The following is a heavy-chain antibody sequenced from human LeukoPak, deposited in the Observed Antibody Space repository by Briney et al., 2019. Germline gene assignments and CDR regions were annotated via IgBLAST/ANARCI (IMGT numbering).Heavy chain of an antibody. V-gene: IGHV1-2*06. CDR3: YHYDSSGYYLDDY. D-gene: IGHD3-22*01. CDR2: INPNSGGT. Sequence: ASVKVSCKASGYTFTGYYMHWVRQAPGQGLEWMGRINPNSGGTNYAQKFQGRVTMTRDTSISTAYMELSRLRSDDTAMYYCYHYDSSGYYLDDYWGQGTLVTVSS. CDR1: GYTFTGYY. J-gene: IGHJ4*02.